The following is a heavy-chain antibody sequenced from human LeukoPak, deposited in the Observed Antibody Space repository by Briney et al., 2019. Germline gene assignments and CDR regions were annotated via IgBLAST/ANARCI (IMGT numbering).Heavy chain of an antibody. V-gene: IGHV5-51*01. D-gene: IGHD2-15*01. CDR3: ARLGYCRSSMCYSVDY. Sequence: GEPLNIPGKGSGYSSSTSWIGWARRLPGKGLGGMGIIYPGDSDTTYNPSFQGQVTISADKSISSAYLQWSGLKASDTATYCCARLGYCRSSMCYSVDYWGQGTLVTVSS. CDR2: IYPGDSDT. J-gene: IGHJ4*02. CDR1: GYSSSTSW.